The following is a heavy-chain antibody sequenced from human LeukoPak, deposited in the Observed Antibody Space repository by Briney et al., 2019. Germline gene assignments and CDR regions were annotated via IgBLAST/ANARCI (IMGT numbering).Heavy chain of an antibody. D-gene: IGHD3-22*01. V-gene: IGHV1-2*02. Sequence: ASVKVSCKASGYTFTGYYMHWVRQAPGQGLEWMGWINPNSGGTNYAQKFQGRVTMTRDTSIRTAYMELSRLRSDDTPVYYSARVPPTPYDNYYFDYWGQGTLVTVSS. CDR3: ARVPPTPYDNYYFDY. CDR2: INPNSGGT. J-gene: IGHJ4*02. CDR1: GYTFTGYY.